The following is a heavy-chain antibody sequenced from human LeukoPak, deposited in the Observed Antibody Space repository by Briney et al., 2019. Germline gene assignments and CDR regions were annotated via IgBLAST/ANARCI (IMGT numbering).Heavy chain of an antibody. V-gene: IGHV4-4*07. CDR2: IYTSGST. CDR1: GGSISSYY. Sequence: TSETLSLTCTVSGGSISSYYWSWIRQPAGKGLDWIGRIYTSGSTNYNPSLKSRVTMSVDTSKNQFSLKLSSVTAADTAVYYCAREGGYCSSTSCYLRDFDYWGQGTLVTVSS. CDR3: AREGGYCSSTSCYLRDFDY. J-gene: IGHJ4*02. D-gene: IGHD2-2*01.